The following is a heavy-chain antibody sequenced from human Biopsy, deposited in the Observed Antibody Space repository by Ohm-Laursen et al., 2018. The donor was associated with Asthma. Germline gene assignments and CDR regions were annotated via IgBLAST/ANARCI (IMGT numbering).Heavy chain of an antibody. V-gene: IGHV1-24*01. CDR3: ASDFPKDYVRYNFQF. CDR1: GYSLTDLS. CDR2: HDHEEGGT. Sequence: ASVKVSCKISGYSLTDLSMHWVRRAPGQGLEWMGGHDHEEGGTVSARRFQGRVTMTEDTSTDTAYMELSSLSSDDTAVYYCASDFPKDYVRYNFQFWGQGTLVTVSS. D-gene: IGHD4-17*01. J-gene: IGHJ4*02.